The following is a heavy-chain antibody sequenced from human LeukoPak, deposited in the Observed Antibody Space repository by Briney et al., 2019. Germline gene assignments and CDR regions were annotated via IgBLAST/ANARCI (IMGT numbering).Heavy chain of an antibody. CDR2: ISSRSSST. J-gene: IGHJ4*02. CDR3: AREIAAAGTGY. Sequence: GGSLRLSCAASGFTFSDYYMSWIRQAPGKGLEWVSYISSRSSSTSYADSVKGRFTISRDNAKKSLYLQMNSLRAEDTAVYYCAREIAAAGTGYWGQGTLVTVSS. D-gene: IGHD6-13*01. V-gene: IGHV3-11*05. CDR1: GFTFSDYY.